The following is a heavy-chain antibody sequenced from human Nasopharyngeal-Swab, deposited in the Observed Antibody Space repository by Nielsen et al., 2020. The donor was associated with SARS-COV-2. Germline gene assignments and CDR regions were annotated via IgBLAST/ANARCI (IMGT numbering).Heavy chain of an antibody. J-gene: IGHJ4*02. CDR2: IYPSDSDT. V-gene: IGHV5-51*01. CDR1: GYRFTTYW. D-gene: IGHD1-20*01. Sequence: GESLKISCKGSGYRFTTYWIGWVRQMPGKGLEWMGIIYPSDSDTRYSPSFQGQVTISADKSINTAYLQWSSLKASDTAIYYCARVNWNPDYWGQGTLVTVSS. CDR3: ARVNWNPDY.